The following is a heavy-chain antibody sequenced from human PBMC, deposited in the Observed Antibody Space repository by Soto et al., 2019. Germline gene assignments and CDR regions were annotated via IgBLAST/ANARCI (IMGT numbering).Heavy chain of an antibody. CDR1: GFTFSSYW. CDR3: SRHGSSYIWGSYRPTGAFDI. CDR2: IKQDGSEK. D-gene: IGHD3-16*02. J-gene: IGHJ3*02. V-gene: IGHV3-7*01. Sequence: GGSLRLSCVASGFTFSSYWMSWVRQAPGKGLEWVANIKQDGSEKYYVDSVKGRFTISRDNAKNSLYLQMNSLRAEDTAVYYCSRHGSSYIWGSYRPTGAFDIWGQGTMVTVSS.